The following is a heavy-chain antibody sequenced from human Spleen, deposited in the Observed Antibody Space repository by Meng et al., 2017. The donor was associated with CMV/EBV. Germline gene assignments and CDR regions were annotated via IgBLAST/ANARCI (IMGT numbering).Heavy chain of an antibody. CDR1: GGSISSSSYY. CDR3: ARAVWEQWLVPPLDY. J-gene: IGHJ4*02. CDR2: IYYSGST. Sequence: SETLSLTCTVSGGSISSSSYYWGWIRQPPGKGLEWIGSIYYSGSTYYNPSLKSRVTISVDTSKNQFSLKLSSVTAADTAVYYCARAVWEQWLVPPLDYWGQGTLVTVSS. D-gene: IGHD6-19*01. V-gene: IGHV4-39*07.